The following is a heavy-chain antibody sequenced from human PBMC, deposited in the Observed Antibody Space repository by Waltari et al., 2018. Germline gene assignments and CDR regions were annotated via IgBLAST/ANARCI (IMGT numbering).Heavy chain of an antibody. CDR2: IYYSGST. CDR1: GGSISSSSYY. V-gene: IGHV4-39*07. CDR3: ARDHSRAGTMYNWFDP. J-gene: IGHJ5*02. Sequence: QLQLQASGPGLVKPSETLSLTCTVSGGSISSSSYYWGWMRPPPGKGLEWIGSIYYSGSTYYNPSLKSRVTISVDTSKNQFSLKLSSVTAADTAVYYCARDHSRAGTMYNWFDPWGQGTLVTVSS. D-gene: IGHD6-13*01.